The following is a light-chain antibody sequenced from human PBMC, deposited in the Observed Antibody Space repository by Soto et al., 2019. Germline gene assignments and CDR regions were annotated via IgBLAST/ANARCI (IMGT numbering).Light chain of an antibody. J-gene: IGLJ1*01. Sequence: QSVLTQPPSASGTPGQRVTISCSGSSSNIGSNYVYWYQQLPGTAPKLLIYRNNQRPSGVPDRFSGSKSGTSASLAISGLRSEDEADYYCAAWDDSLSAFYAFGTGTKLTVL. V-gene: IGLV1-47*01. CDR2: RNN. CDR3: AAWDDSLSAFYA. CDR1: SSNIGSNY.